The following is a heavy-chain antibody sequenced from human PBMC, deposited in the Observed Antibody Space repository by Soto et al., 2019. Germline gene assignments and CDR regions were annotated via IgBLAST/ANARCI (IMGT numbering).Heavy chain of an antibody. CDR3: ARERITMITVVMTD. Sequence: PGGSLRLSCEASGFTFSNHGMTWVRQTPGKGLEWVSAISYSESRTYYADSVKGRFTISRDNSKNTLYLQMNNLRAEDTAVYYCARERITMITVVMTDWGQGTMVTVS. V-gene: IGHV3-23*01. J-gene: IGHJ4*03. D-gene: IGHD3-22*01. CDR1: GFTFSNHG. CDR2: ISYSESRT.